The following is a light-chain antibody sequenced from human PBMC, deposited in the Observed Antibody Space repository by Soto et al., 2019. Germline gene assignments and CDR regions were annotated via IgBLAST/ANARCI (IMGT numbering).Light chain of an antibody. CDR1: QSVSSSY. V-gene: IGKV3-20*01. CDR3: QHYDSLPIT. CDR2: GAS. Sequence: EIVLTQSPGTLSLSPGERATLSCRASQSVSSSYLAWYQQKPGQPPRLLIYGASSRATGIPDRFSGSGSGTDFTLTISRLEPEDFAVFYCQHYDSLPITFGQGTRLEMK. J-gene: IGKJ5*01.